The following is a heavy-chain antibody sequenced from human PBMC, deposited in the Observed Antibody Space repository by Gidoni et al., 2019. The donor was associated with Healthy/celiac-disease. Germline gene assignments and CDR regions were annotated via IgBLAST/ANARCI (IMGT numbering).Heavy chain of an antibody. Sequence: QVQLVESGGGVVQPGRSLRLSCAASGFTFSSSGMHWVRQAPGKGLEWVAVIWYDGRNKYYADSVKGRFTISRDNSKNTLYLQMNSLRAEDTAVYYCARGNITMVRGVIGHFDYWGQGTLVTVSS. CDR1: GFTFSSSG. CDR2: IWYDGRNK. CDR3: ARGNITMVRGVIGHFDY. J-gene: IGHJ4*02. V-gene: IGHV3-33*01. D-gene: IGHD3-10*01.